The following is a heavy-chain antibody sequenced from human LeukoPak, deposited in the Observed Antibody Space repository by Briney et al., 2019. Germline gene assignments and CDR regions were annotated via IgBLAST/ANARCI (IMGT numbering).Heavy chain of an antibody. Sequence: GGSLRLSCEASGFLFSKSAMTWVRQAPGKGLMWVSGIADNGATYYADSVKGRFIISRDNSKNMVFLRMDSLRGEDTALYYCAKVGVELHYYYYMDVWGRGTTVTVSS. J-gene: IGHJ6*03. V-gene: IGHV3-23*01. D-gene: IGHD3-3*01. CDR2: IADNGAT. CDR3: AKVGVELHYYYYMDV. CDR1: GFLFSKSA.